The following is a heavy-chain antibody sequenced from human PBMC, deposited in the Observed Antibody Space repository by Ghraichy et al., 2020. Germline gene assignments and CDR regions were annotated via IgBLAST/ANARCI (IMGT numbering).Heavy chain of an antibody. CDR2: ISGSGGST. D-gene: IGHD6-19*01. Sequence: GGSLRLSCAASGFTFSSYAMSWVRQAPGKGLEWVSAISGSGGSTYYADSVKGRFTISRDNSKNTLYLQMNSLRAEDTAVYYCAKFYKDHQYSSGWFWGYYYYYYMDVWGKGTTVTVSS. V-gene: IGHV3-23*01. CDR1: GFTFSSYA. J-gene: IGHJ6*03. CDR3: AKFYKDHQYSSGWFWGYYYYYYMDV.